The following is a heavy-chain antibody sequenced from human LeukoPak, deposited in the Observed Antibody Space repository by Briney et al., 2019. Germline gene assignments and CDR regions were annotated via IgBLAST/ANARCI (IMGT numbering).Heavy chain of an antibody. CDR3: AKAPVTTCRGAFCYPFDY. CDR1: GFTFSGSA. Sequence: GGSLRLSCAASGFTFSGSAMHWVRQASGKGLEWVSAISDTGNTYHADSAKGRFTISRDSSKNTLFLQMNRLRPEDAAVYYCAKAPVTTCRGAFCYPFDYWGLGTLVTVSS. V-gene: IGHV3-23*01. D-gene: IGHD2-15*01. J-gene: IGHJ4*02. CDR2: ISDTGNT.